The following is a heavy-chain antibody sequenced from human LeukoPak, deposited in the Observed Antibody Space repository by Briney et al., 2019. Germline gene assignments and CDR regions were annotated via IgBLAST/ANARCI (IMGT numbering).Heavy chain of an antibody. CDR3: ARDEYSSGWSPFGY. CDR2: IYSGGST. Sequence: PGGSLRLSCAASGFTVSSNYMSWVRQAPGKGLEWVSVIYSGGSTYYADSVKGRFTISRDNSKNTLYLQMSSLRAEDTAVYYCARDEYSSGWSPFGYWGQGTLVTVSS. CDR1: GFTVSSNY. J-gene: IGHJ4*02. V-gene: IGHV3-53*01. D-gene: IGHD6-19*01.